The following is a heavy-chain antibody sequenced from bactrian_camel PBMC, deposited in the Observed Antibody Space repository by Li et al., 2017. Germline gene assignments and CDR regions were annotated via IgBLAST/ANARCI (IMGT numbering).Heavy chain of an antibody. V-gene: IGHV3S1*01. J-gene: IGHJ4*01. D-gene: IGHD7*01. CDR1: GFTFSPHD. Sequence: HVQLVESGGGSVQVGGSLRLSCAASGFTFSPHDMHWVRQAPGKGLEWVSSIYTGDGSTNSADSVKGRSTISRGNAKNTLYLQLNSLRTEDTAMYYCAISTTTYSPDFGQGTQVTVS. CDR2: IYTGDGST.